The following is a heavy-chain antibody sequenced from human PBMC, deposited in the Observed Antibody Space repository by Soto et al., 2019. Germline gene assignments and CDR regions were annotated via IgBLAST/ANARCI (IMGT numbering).Heavy chain of an antibody. V-gene: IGHV3-11*01. CDR3: AAYSTSGFWGI. Sequence: GGSLRLSCAASGFTFSDYYMSWIRQAPGKGLEWVSYISSSGSTIYYADSVKGRVTISRDNAKNSLYLQMNSLRAEDTAVYYCAAYSTSGFWGIWGQGTMVTVSS. D-gene: IGHD2-21*01. CDR2: ISSSGSTI. J-gene: IGHJ3*02. CDR1: GFTFSDYY.